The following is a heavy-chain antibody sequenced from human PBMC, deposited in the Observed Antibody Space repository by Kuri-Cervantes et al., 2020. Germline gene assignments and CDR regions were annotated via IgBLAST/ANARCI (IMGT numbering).Heavy chain of an antibody. V-gene: IGHV3-7*03. CDR1: GFTFSSYW. J-gene: IGHJ6*02. CDR3: ARDSGSRDYYYYYGMDV. Sequence: GESLKISCAASGFTFSSYWMSWVRQAPGKGLEWVANIKQDGSEKYYVDSVKGRFTISRDNAKNSLYLQMNSLRAEDTAVYYCARDSGSRDYYYYYGMDVWGQGTTVTVSS. D-gene: IGHD1-26*01. CDR2: IKQDGSEK.